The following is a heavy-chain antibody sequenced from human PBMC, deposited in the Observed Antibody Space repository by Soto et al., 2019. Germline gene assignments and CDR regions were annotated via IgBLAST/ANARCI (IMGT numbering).Heavy chain of an antibody. CDR1: GFTFSSYA. CDR2: ISGSGGST. J-gene: IGHJ4*02. CDR3: AKTPSGYYDSSGYFIDPIWLDY. D-gene: IGHD3-22*01. V-gene: IGHV3-23*01. Sequence: GGSLRLSCAAHGFTFSSYAMSWVRQAPGKGLEWVSAISGSGGSTYYADSVKGRFTISRDNSKNTLYLQMNSLRAEDTAVYYCAKTPSGYYDSSGYFIDPIWLDYWGQGTLVTVSS.